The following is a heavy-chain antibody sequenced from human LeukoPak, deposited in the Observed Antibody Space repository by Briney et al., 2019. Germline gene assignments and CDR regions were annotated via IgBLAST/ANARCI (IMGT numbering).Heavy chain of an antibody. CDR3: ARTSHYGMDV. CDR1: GYTFTSYY. J-gene: IGHJ6*02. V-gene: IGHV1-46*01. CDR2: INPSGGST. Sequence: GASVKVSCKSSGYTFTSYYMHWVRHAPGQGLEWMGIINPSGGSTSYAQKFQGRVTMTRDTSTSTVSMELSSLRSEDTAVYYCARTSHYGMDVWGQGTTVTVSS.